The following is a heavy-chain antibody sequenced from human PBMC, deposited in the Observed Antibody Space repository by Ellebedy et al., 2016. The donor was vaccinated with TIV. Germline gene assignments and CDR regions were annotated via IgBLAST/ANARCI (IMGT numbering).Heavy chain of an antibody. CDR3: ARGPPEDYGSGSYSPLGY. Sequence: AASVKVSCKASGGTFSSYAISWVRQAPGQGLEWMGGIIPIFGTANYAQKFQGRVTITADESTSTAYMELSSLRSEDTAVYYCARGPPEDYGSGSYSPLGYWGQGTLVTVSS. CDR1: GGTFSSYA. CDR2: IIPIFGTA. J-gene: IGHJ4*02. D-gene: IGHD3-10*01. V-gene: IGHV1-69*13.